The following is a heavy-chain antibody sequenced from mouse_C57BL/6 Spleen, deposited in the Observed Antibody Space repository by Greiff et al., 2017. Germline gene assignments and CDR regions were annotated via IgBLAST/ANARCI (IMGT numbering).Heavy chain of an antibody. J-gene: IGHJ2*01. V-gene: IGHV2-9-1*01. CDR2: IWTGGGK. CDR1: GFSLTSYA. D-gene: IGHD1-1*01. Sequence: QVQLKQSGPGLVAPSQSLSITCTVSGFSLTSYAISWVRQPPGKGLEWVGVIWTGGGKNSNSALKSRLSISKGNSKSQVFLKMNSLQTDDTAMYYCDRNYYGSSYYFDYWGQGTTLTVSS. CDR3: DRNYYGSSYYFDY.